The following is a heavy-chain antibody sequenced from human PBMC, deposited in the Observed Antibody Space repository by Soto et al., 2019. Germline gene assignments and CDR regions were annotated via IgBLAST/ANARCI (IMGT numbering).Heavy chain of an antibody. CDR1: GFTSDDYA. CDR2: ISWNSGSI. Sequence: EVQLVESGGGLVQPGRSLRLSCAASGFTSDDYAMHWVRQAPGKGLEWVSGISWNSGSIGYADSVKGRFTISRDNAKKSLYLQMNSLGAEDTALYYCAKDEAGYDAFDIWGQGTMVTVSS. CDR3: AKDEAGYDAFDI. V-gene: IGHV3-9*02. J-gene: IGHJ3*02. D-gene: IGHD5-18*01.